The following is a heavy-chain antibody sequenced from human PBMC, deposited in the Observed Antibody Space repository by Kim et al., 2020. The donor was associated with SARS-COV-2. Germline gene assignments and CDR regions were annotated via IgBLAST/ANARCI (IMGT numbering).Heavy chain of an antibody. CDR2: IGSNGANT. CDR1: GFTFSNYP. D-gene: IGHD1-1*01. V-gene: IGHV3-64*02. CDR3: ARATTGTFDY. Sequence: GGSLRLSCAASGFTFSNYPMHWVRQAPGKGLEYVSSIGSNGANTYYADSVKGRFTISRDNSKNTLYLQMGSLRAEDMAVYYCARATTGTFDYWGQGTLVTVSS. J-gene: IGHJ4*02.